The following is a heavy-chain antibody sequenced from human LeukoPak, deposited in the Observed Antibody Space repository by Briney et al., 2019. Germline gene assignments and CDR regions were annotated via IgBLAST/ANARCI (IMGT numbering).Heavy chain of an antibody. CDR2: IKRKTDGGTT. D-gene: IGHD6-25*01. CDR1: GFTFSNAW. J-gene: IGHJ4*02. CDR3: TTQSGPFDY. Sequence: GGSLRLSCAASGFTFSNAWMSWVRQAPGKGLEWVGRIKRKTDGGTTDYAAPVKGRFTISRDDSKNTLYLQMNSLKTEDTAVYYCTTQSGPFDYWGQGTLVTVSS. V-gene: IGHV3-15*01.